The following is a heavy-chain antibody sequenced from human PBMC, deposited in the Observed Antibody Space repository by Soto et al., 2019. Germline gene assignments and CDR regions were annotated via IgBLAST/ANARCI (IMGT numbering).Heavy chain of an antibody. CDR1: GFTFSSYS. V-gene: IGHV3-21*01. CDR2: ISSSSSYI. CDR3: ASTDGHYYYGMDV. J-gene: IGHJ6*02. Sequence: GGSLRLSCADSGFTFSSYSMNWVRQAPGKGLEWVSSISSSSSYIYYADSVKGRFTISRDNAKNSLYLQMNSLRAEDTAVYYCASTDGHYYYGMDVWGQGTTVTVSS.